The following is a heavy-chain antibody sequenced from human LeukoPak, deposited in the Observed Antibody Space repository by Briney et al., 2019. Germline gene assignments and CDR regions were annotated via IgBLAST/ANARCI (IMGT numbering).Heavy chain of an antibody. D-gene: IGHD2-2*01. CDR3: ASGYCSSTSCNVGFGY. CDR2: ISSSSRYI. J-gene: IGHJ4*02. Sequence: GGSLRLSCAASGFTFSSYSMNWVRQAPGKGLEWVSSISSSSRYIYYADSVKGRFTISRDNAKNSLYLQMNSLRAEDTAVYYCASGYCSSTSCNVGFGYWGQGTLVTVSS. V-gene: IGHV3-21*01. CDR1: GFTFSSYS.